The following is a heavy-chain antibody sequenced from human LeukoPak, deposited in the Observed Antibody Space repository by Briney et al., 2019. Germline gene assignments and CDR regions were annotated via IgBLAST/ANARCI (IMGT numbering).Heavy chain of an antibody. D-gene: IGHD6-19*01. CDR2: ISGSGGST. V-gene: IGHV3-23*01. J-gene: IGHJ5*02. CDR1: GFTFSSYA. Sequence: GGSLRLSCAASGFTFSSYAMSWVRQAPGKGLEWVSPISGSGGSTYYADSVKGRFTISRDNSKNTLYLQMNSLRAEDTAVYYCAIPPGIAVAGTGADDWFDPWGQGTPVTVSS. CDR3: AIPPGIAVAGTGADDWFDP.